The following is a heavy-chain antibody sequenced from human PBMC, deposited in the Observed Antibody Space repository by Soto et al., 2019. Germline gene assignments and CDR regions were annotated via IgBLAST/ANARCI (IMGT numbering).Heavy chain of an antibody. CDR3: ARDLTVRGVIILDY. D-gene: IGHD3-10*02. V-gene: IGHV3-48*02. CDR2: ISSSSSTI. Sequence: EVQLVESGGGLVQPGGSLRLSCAASGFTFSSYSMNWVRQAPGKGLEWVSYISSSSSTIYYANSVKCRFTISRDNAKNSLYLQMNSRRDEDTAVYYCARDLTVRGVIILDYWGQGTLGTVSS. CDR1: GFTFSSYS. J-gene: IGHJ4*02.